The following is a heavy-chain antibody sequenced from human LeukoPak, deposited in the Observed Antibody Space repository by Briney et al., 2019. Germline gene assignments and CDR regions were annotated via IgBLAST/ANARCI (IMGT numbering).Heavy chain of an antibody. V-gene: IGHV4-59*07. CDR1: GGSISSYY. CDR3: AKPKEVDYYYYMDV. Sequence: SDTLSLTCTVSGGSISSYYWSWIRQPPGKGLEWIGYVYYSGSTSYNPSLKSRVTLSVDTSKSQFSLKLRSVTAADTAVYYCAKPKEVDYYYYMDVWGKGTMVTVSS. J-gene: IGHJ6*03. CDR2: VYYSGST. D-gene: IGHD1-14*01.